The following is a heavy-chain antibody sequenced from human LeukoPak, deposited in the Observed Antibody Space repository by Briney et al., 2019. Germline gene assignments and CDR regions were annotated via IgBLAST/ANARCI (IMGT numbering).Heavy chain of an antibody. D-gene: IGHD6-19*01. J-gene: IGHJ4*02. CDR1: GFIFNTYA. CDR3: AKTTVGYSSGRYPGWPADS. V-gene: IGHV3-23*01. CDR2: ICGSGGCT. Sequence: GGSLRLSCEASGFIFNTYAIYWVRQAPGKGLEWVSGICGSGGCTYYADSVKGRFTISRDNSKNTVYLQMNSLTADDTAVYYCAKTTVGYSSGRYPGWPADSWGQGALVTVSS.